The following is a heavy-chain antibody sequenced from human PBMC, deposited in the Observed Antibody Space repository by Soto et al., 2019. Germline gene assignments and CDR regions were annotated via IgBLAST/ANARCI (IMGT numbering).Heavy chain of an antibody. CDR3: ASFQAAGTRSWGYYYYGMAF. D-gene: IGHD6-13*01. CDR1: GGSISSSSYY. V-gene: IGHV4-39*01. CDR2: IYYSGST. J-gene: IGHJ6*02. Sequence: PSETLSLTCTVSGGSISSSSYYWGWIRQPPGKGLEWIGSIYYSGSTYYNPSLKSRVTISVDTSKNQFSLKLSSVTAADTAVYYCASFQAAGTRSWGYYYYGMAFWGQGTTVTVSS.